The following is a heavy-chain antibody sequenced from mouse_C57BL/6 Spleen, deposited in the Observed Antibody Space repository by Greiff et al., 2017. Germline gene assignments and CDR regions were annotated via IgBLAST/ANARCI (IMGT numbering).Heavy chain of an antibody. CDR2: IYPGDGDT. V-gene: IGHV1-82*01. J-gene: IGHJ2*01. CDR1: GYAFSSSW. Sequence: VQLQESGPELVKPGASVKISCKASGYAFSSSWMNWVKQRPGKGLEWIGRIYPGDGDTNYNGKFKGKATLTADKSSSTAYMQLSSLTSEDSAVYFCARGRRDFDYWGQGTTLTVSS. CDR3: ARGRRDFDY.